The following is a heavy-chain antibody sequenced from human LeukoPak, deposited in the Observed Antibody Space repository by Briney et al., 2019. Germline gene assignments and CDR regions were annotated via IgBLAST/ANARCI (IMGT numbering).Heavy chain of an antibody. V-gene: IGHV1-69*06. CDR3: ARDPEAYYYDSSGSYAFDI. Sequence: SVKVSCKASGYTFTSYGISWVRQAPGQGLEWMGGIIPIFGTANYAQKFQGRVTITADKSTSTAYMELSSLRSEDTAVYYCARDPEAYYYDSSGSYAFDIWGQGTMVTVSS. J-gene: IGHJ3*02. D-gene: IGHD3-22*01. CDR2: IIPIFGTA. CDR1: GYTFTSYG.